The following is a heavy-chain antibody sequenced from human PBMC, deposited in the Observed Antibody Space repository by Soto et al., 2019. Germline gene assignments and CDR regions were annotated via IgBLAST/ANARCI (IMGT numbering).Heavy chain of an antibody. J-gene: IGHJ4*02. CDR2: IKEDGTYA. CDR3: ARGGAYGDYRSDF. D-gene: IGHD4-17*01. V-gene: IGHV3-7*01. CDR1: GFSFGTYW. Sequence: GGSLRLSCAVSGFSFGTYWMSWVRQAPGKGLEWLASIKEDGTYASSADSVKGRLTISRDNAKNTLYLQLNSLRAEDTAVYYCARGGAYGDYRSDFWGQGTLVTVSS.